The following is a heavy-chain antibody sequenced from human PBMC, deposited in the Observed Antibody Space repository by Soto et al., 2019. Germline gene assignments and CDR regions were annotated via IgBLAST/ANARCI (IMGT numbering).Heavy chain of an antibody. Sequence: QVQLQESGPGLVKPSETLSLTCIVSGGSVSNDAYYWSWIRQPPGEGLEWIGYIYHSGSTYYNPSLKSRVTISADTSANQFSLKVSSVIAADTAVYYCARLGIGWEFPFDYWGQGTLVNVSS. V-gene: IGHV4-61*08. CDR1: GGSVSNDAYY. J-gene: IGHJ4*02. CDR2: IYHSGST. D-gene: IGHD1-26*01. CDR3: ARLGIGWEFPFDY.